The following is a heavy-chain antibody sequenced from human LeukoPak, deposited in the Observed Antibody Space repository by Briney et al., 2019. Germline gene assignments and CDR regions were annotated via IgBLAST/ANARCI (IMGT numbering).Heavy chain of an antibody. J-gene: IGHJ3*02. V-gene: IGHV3-23*01. CDR3: ARDLGYDSGWPDAFDI. Sequence: GGSLRLSCAASGFTFSTYAMSWARQAPGKGLEWVSGISSSGSGGNTYYADSVKGRFTISRDNSKNTLYLQMNSLRAEDTAVYYCARDLGYDSGWPDAFDIWGQGTMVIVSS. D-gene: IGHD6-19*01. CDR1: GFTFSTYA. CDR2: ISSSGSGGNT.